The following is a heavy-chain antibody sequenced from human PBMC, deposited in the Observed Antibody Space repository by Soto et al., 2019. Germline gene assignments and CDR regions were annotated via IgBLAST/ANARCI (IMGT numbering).Heavy chain of an antibody. CDR1: GGSFSGYY. V-gene: IGHV4-34*01. J-gene: IGHJ4*02. CDR3: ARAFQQWLPRSFDY. Sequence: QVQLQQWGAGLLKPSETLSLTCAVYGGSFSGYYWSWIRQPPGKGLEWIGEINHSGSTNYNPSLKSRVTISVDTSKNQFSLKLSSVTAADTAVYYCARAFQQWLPRSFDYWGQGTLVTVSS. D-gene: IGHD6-19*01. CDR2: INHSGST.